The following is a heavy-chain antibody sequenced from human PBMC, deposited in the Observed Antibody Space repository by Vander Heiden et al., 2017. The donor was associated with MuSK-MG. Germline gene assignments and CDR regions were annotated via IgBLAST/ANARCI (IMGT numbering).Heavy chain of an antibody. J-gene: IGHJ6*03. CDR3: ARDHYSRFWTPLYYMDV. CDR1: GGTFSSYA. V-gene: IGHV1-69*01. Sequence: QLQLVQSGAEVKKTGSSVTVSCKASGGTFSSYAISWVRQAPGQGLEWMGGIIPIFGTANYAQKFQGRVTITADESTSTAYMELSSLRSEDTAVYYCARDHYSRFWTPLYYMDVWGKGTTVTVSS. CDR2: IIPIFGTA. D-gene: IGHD4-4*01.